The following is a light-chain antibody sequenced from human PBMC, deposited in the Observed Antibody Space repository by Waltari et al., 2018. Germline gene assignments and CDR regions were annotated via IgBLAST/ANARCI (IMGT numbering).Light chain of an antibody. Sequence: QSVLTQPPSVSGAPGQRVTISCTGSSSNIGAGYDVHWYQQVPGTAPKLLIHGNANRPSGVPDRFSGSKSGTSASLAITWLQAADEADDYCQSYDSSLSGWVFGGGTKLTVL. J-gene: IGLJ3*02. V-gene: IGLV1-40*01. CDR1: SSNIGAGYD. CDR2: GNA. CDR3: QSYDSSLSGWV.